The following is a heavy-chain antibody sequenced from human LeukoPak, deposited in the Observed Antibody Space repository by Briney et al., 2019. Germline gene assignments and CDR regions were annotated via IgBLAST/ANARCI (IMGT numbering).Heavy chain of an antibody. CDR3: ARVPRDYQHSGSLKT. D-gene: IGHD5-12*01. Sequence: GASVKVSCKASGYTFTSHNVYWVRQATGQGLEWMGWMNPNSGNTGSAQKFQGRVTLTWNTSISTAYIDLSSLRSGDTALSYCARVPRDYQHSGSLKTWGQGTLVTASS. V-gene: IGHV1-8*01. J-gene: IGHJ4*02. CDR1: GYTFTSHN. CDR2: MNPNSGNT.